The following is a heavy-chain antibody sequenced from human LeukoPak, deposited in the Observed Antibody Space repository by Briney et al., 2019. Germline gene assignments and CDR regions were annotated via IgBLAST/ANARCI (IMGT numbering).Heavy chain of an antibody. CDR3: ARSLNYYDSSGYFDY. D-gene: IGHD3-22*01. CDR1: GGSISSSSYY. CDR2: IYYSGST. Sequence: SETLSLTCTVSGGSISSSSYYWGWIRQPPGKGLEWIGYIYYSGSTNYNPSLKSRVTISVDTSKNQFSLKLSSVTAADTAVYYCARSLNYYDSSGYFDYWGQGTLVTVSS. V-gene: IGHV4-61*05. J-gene: IGHJ4*02.